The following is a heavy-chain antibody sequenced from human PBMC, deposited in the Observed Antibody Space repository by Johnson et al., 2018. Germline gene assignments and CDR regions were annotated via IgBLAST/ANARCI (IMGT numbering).Heavy chain of an antibody. CDR2: INWNGVNT. J-gene: IGHJ4*02. Sequence: VQLVQSGGGMVQPGRSLKLSCAASGFTFDDYAMDLVRQAPGKGLEWVSHINWNGVNTGYADSVKGRFTIFRDNAKNSLYLKMNSLRPEDTALYYCVKEGSWYYFDHWGQGTLVTVSS. V-gene: IGHV3-9*01. CDR3: VKEGSWYYFDH. CDR1: GFTFDDYA. D-gene: IGHD2-8*02.